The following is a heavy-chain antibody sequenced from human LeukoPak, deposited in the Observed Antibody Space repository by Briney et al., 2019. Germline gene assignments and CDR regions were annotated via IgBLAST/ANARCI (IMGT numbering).Heavy chain of an antibody. CDR2: INHSGST. V-gene: IGHV4-34*01. Sequence: SETLSLTCAVYGGSFSGYYWSWIRQPPGKGLEWIGEINHSGSTNYNPSLKSRVTISVDTSKNQFSLKLSSVTAADTAVYYCARQASVAGIGYWGQGTLVTVSS. CDR1: GGSFSGYY. J-gene: IGHJ4*02. D-gene: IGHD6-19*01. CDR3: ARQASVAGIGY.